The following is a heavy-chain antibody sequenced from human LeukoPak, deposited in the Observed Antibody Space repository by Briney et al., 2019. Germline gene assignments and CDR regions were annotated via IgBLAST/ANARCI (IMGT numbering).Heavy chain of an antibody. CDR3: ARANYYDSSGYYYVVGSFDY. V-gene: IGHV3-11*01. D-gene: IGHD3-22*01. CDR1: GFTFSDYY. CDR2: ISSSGSTI. J-gene: IGHJ4*02. Sequence: TGGSLRLSCAASGFTFSDYYMSWIRQAPGKGLEWVSYISSSGSTIYYADSVKGRFTISRDSAKNSLYLQMNSLRAEDTAVYYCARANYYDSSGYYYVVGSFDYWGQGTLVTVSS.